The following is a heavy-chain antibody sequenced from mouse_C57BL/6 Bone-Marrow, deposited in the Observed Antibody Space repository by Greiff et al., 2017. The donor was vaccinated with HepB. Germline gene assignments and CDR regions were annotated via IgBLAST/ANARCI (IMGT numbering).Heavy chain of an antibody. CDR1: GYTFTSYW. D-gene: IGHD1-1*01. J-gene: IGHJ2*01. CDR3: ASITTGDYFDY. Sequence: QVQLKQPGAELVMPGASVKLSCKASGYTFTSYWMHWVKQRPGQGLEWIGEIDPSDSYTNYNQKFKGKSTLTVDKSSSTAYMQLSSLTSEDSAVYYCASITTGDYFDYWGQGTTLTVSS. CDR2: IDPSDSYT. V-gene: IGHV1-69*01.